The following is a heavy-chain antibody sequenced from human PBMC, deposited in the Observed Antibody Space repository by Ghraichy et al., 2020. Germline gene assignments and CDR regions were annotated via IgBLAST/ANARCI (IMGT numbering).Heavy chain of an antibody. CDR2: IYYSGSN. J-gene: IGHJ4*02. CDR3: ARHRARVELHLVVVPAVRDFDY. D-gene: IGHD2-2*01. V-gene: IGHV4-39*01. CDR1: GGTISSSSYY. Sequence: SETLSLTCTVSGGTISSSSYYWGWIRQPPGKGREWVGSIYYSGSNYYNPSLKSRVTTSVDTTKNQFSLKLSSVTAADTAVYYCARHRARVELHLVVVPAVRDFDYWGQGTLVTVSS.